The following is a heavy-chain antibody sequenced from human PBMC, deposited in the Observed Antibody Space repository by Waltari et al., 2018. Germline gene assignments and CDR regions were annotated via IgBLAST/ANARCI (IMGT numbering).Heavy chain of an antibody. V-gene: IGHV3-53*01. D-gene: IGHD4-17*01. CDR1: GFVVREND. Sequence: EVEVVESGGGFIQPGGSLRLACAVYGFVVRENDVIWVRPAPGKGLDWVSIVYAPGDAHYANDVKGRFTSSRDISTNTVFLHMSGLRDEDTAVYYCALNTVTVPFPYWGRGTLVTVSS. CDR2: VYAPGDA. CDR3: ALNTVTVPFPY. J-gene: IGHJ4*02.